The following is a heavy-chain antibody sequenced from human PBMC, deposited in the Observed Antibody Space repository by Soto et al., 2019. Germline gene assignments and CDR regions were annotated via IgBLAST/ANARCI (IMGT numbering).Heavy chain of an antibody. V-gene: IGHV5-51*01. J-gene: IGHJ3*02. CDR1: GYSFTSYW. CDR2: IYPGDSDT. Sequence: GESLKISCKGSGYSFTSYWIGWVRQMPGKGLEWMGIIYPGDSDTRYSPSFQGQVTISADKSISTAYLQWSSLKASDTAMYYCARPIAAAGTLGLRAGVLAFDIWGQGTMVTVSS. D-gene: IGHD6-13*01. CDR3: ARPIAAAGTLGLRAGVLAFDI.